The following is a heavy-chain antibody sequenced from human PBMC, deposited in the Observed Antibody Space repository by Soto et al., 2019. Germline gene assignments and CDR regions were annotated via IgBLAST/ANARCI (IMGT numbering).Heavy chain of an antibody. V-gene: IGHV1-18*03. CDR2: ISADNGDT. Sequence: QVQLVQSGGEVKRPGASVRVSCKASGYTFTNYGINWVRQAPGQGLEWMGWISADNGDTDYPQKLQGRVTMTTDTSTSTAYMELRGLRSDDMAVYYCARGFSTRNWFDPWGQGTLVIVSS. CDR1: GYTFTNYG. J-gene: IGHJ5*02. CDR3: ARGFSTRNWFDP.